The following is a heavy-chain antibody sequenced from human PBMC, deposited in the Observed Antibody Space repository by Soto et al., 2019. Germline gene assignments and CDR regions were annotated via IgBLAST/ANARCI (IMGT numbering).Heavy chain of an antibody. CDR2: IDPSDSQT. CDR3: ARQIYDSDTGPNFQYYFDSWGHHAFDV. V-gene: IGHV5-10-1*01. D-gene: IGHD3-22*01. CDR1: GYSFAGYW. Sequence: GESLKISCKGSGYSFAGYWITWVRQKPGKGLEWMGRIDPSDSQTYYSPSFRGHVTISVTKSITTVFLQWCSLRASDTAMYYCARQIYDSDTGPNFQYYFDSWGHHAFDVWGLGTMVTVSS. J-gene: IGHJ3*01.